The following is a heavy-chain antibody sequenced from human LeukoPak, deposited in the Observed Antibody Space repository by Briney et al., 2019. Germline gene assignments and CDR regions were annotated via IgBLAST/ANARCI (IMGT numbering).Heavy chain of an antibody. V-gene: IGHV3-23*01. D-gene: IGHD3-22*01. CDR2: ISDSGGST. Sequence: PGGSLRLSCAASGFTVSSNYMSWVRQAPGKGLEWVSTISDSGGSTYYADSVKGRFTISRDNSKNTLYLQMNSLRAEDTAVYFCAITYFYDSRGYYSFQHWGQGTLVTVSS. CDR3: AITYFYDSRGYYSFQH. J-gene: IGHJ1*01. CDR1: GFTVSSNY.